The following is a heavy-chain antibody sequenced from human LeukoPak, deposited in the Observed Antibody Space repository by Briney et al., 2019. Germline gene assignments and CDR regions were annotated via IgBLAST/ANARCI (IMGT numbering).Heavy chain of an antibody. Sequence: PSETLSLTCTVSGGSISSSSYYWGWIRQPPGKGLEWIGNIYYSGSTNYNPSLKSRVTISVDTSKNQFSLKLSSVTAADTAVYYCARAGTPITMIVVESNWFDPWGQGTPVTVSS. CDR3: ARAGTPITMIVVESNWFDP. V-gene: IGHV4-39*07. CDR1: GGSISSSSYY. CDR2: IYYSGST. J-gene: IGHJ5*02. D-gene: IGHD3-22*01.